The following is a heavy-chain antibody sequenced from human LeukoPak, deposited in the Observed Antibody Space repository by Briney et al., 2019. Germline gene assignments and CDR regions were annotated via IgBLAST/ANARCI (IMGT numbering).Heavy chain of an antibody. J-gene: IGHJ4*02. D-gene: IGHD3-22*01. Sequence: GGSLRLSCVASGFTFSTYNMNWVRQAPGKGLEWVSSISSSSSYIYYADSVKGRFTISRDNAKNSLYLQMNSLRAEDTAVYYCARDPPGGFDSSGYYNWGQGTLVTVSS. CDR3: ARDPPGGFDSSGYYN. CDR1: GFTFSTYN. CDR2: ISSSSSYI. V-gene: IGHV3-21*01.